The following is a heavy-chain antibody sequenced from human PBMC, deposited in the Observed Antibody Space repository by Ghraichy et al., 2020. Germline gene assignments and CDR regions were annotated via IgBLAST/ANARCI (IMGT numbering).Heavy chain of an antibody. Sequence: GGSLRLSCAASGFTFDEYAMHWVRQGPGKGLEWVSGISWDSGTVGYAASVRGRFTISRDNAKNSLYLQMNSLRAEDTALYYCAKDRKGHYYYGRDVWGQGTTVTVSS. V-gene: IGHV3-9*01. CDR2: ISWDSGTV. CDR1: GFTFDEYA. J-gene: IGHJ6*02. CDR3: AKDRKGHYYYGRDV.